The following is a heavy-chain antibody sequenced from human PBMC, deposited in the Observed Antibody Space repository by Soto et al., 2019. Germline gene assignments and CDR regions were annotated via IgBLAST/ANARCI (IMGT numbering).Heavy chain of an antibody. D-gene: IGHD5-12*01. CDR1: GFTVSRNY. CDR2: IYSGGST. J-gene: IGHJ4*02. Sequence: PGGSLRLSCAASGFTVSRNYMSWVRQAPGKGLEWVSVIYSGGSTYYADSVKGRFTISRDYSKNTLYLQMNSLRAEDTAVYYCARGTDSGYDFPHFDYWGQGTLATVSS. CDR3: ARGTDSGYDFPHFDY. V-gene: IGHV3-53*01.